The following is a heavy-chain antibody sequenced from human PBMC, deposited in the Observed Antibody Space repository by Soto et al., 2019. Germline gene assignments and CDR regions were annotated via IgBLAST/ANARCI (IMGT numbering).Heavy chain of an antibody. CDR3: ARTFDYYDSSGYYYDY. CDR2: IYPGDSDT. V-gene: IGHV5-51*01. J-gene: IGHJ4*02. CDR1: GYSFTSYW. Sequence: TGESLKISCKGSGYSFTSYWIGWVRQMPGKGLEWMGIIYPGDSDTRYSPSFQGQVTISADKSISTAYLQWSSLKASDTAMYYCARTFDYYDSSGYYYDYWGQGTLVTVSS. D-gene: IGHD3-22*01.